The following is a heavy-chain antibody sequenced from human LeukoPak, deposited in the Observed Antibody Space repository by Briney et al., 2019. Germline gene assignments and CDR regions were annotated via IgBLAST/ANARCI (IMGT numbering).Heavy chain of an antibody. Sequence: PGGSLRLSCAASGFTFSSCSMNWVRQAPGKGLEWVSSISSSSSYIYYADSVKGRFTISRDNAKNSLYLQMNSLRAEDTAVYYCARDKSGYDFKGYYFDYWGQGTLVTVSS. V-gene: IGHV3-21*01. J-gene: IGHJ4*02. CDR2: ISSSSSYI. CDR3: ARDKSGYDFKGYYFDY. CDR1: GFTFSSCS. D-gene: IGHD5-12*01.